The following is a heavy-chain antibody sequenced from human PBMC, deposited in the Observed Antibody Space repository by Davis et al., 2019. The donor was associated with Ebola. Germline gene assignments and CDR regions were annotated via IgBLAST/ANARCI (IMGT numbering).Heavy chain of an antibody. CDR3: ARVGGYSYGHGGYYYYGMDV. V-gene: IGHV1-3*01. J-gene: IGHJ6*02. CDR2: INGGNGDT. CDR1: GYIFTRYS. D-gene: IGHD5-18*01. Sequence: ASVKVSCKTSGYIFTRYSIHWVRQAPGEGLEWVGWINGGNGDTKCSQKFQGRVTFTRDTSTSTVYMELSSLRSEDTAVYYCARVGGYSYGHGGYYYYGMDVWGQGTTVTVSS.